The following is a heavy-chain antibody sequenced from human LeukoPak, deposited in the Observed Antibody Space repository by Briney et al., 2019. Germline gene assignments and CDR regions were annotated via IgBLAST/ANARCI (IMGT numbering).Heavy chain of an antibody. V-gene: IGHV1-46*01. CDR1: GYTFTTFY. CDR3: ARDYPGKAGY. CDR2: INPSGGST. Sequence: GASVKVSCKASGYTFTTFYMHWVRQAPGQGLEWMGIINPSGGSTSYAQKFQGRVTMTRDTSTSTVYMELSSLRSEDTAVYYCARDYPGKAGYWGQGTLVTVSS. J-gene: IGHJ4*02.